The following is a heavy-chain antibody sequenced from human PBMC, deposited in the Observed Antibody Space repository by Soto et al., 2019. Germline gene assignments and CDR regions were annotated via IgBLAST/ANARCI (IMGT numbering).Heavy chain of an antibody. CDR3: ARGKNGDHRYYFDY. Sequence: QVQLQESGPGLVKPSQTLSLTCTVSGGSISSGGYYWSWIRQHPGKGLEWIGYIYYSGSTYYNPSLKSRVTISVDTAKTQFSLKLSSVTAADTAVYYCARGKNGDHRYYFDYWGQGTLVTVSS. D-gene: IGHD4-17*01. V-gene: IGHV4-31*03. CDR1: GGSISSGGYY. J-gene: IGHJ4*02. CDR2: IYYSGST.